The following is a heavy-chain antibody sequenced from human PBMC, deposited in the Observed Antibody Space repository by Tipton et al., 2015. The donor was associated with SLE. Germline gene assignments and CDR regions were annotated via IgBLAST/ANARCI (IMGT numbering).Heavy chain of an antibody. D-gene: IGHD3-3*01. J-gene: IGHJ3*01. CDR1: GGSISRYY. CDR3: ARHGYDFWSGYYHHFFDV. V-gene: IGHV4-59*08. CDR2: IDQFGSA. Sequence: TLSLTCKVSGGSISRYYWSRIRQPPGKRLEWIGYIDQFGSANYNPSLQNRVTISVGRSKTQFSLKLRSVSAADSAMYYCARHGYDFWSGYYHHFFDVWGQGTMLTVSS.